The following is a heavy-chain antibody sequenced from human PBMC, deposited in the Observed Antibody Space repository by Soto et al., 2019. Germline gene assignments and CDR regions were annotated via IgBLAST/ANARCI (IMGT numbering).Heavy chain of an antibody. Sequence: SETLSLTCAVYCGSFRGYYWTWIRQPPGKGLEWIGELSHSGDINYSPSLKNRVTISLDTPKNQFALNLTSVTAADTAIYYCARGLYYYDKIANCGIWGQGTLVTVSS. D-gene: IGHD3-22*01. CDR3: ARGLYYYDKIANCGI. CDR1: CGSFRGYY. J-gene: IGHJ4*02. CDR2: LSHSGDI. V-gene: IGHV4-34*01.